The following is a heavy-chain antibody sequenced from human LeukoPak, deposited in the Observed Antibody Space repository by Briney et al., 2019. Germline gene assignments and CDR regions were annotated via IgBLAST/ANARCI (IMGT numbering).Heavy chain of an antibody. J-gene: IGHJ4*02. D-gene: IGHD6-13*01. Sequence: LSETLSLTCTVSGGSISSYYWSWIRQPPGKGLEWIGYIYYSGSTNYNPSLKSRVTISVDTSKNQFSLKLSSVTAADTAVYYCARDNAAAGNFVDRGLDYWGQGTLVTVSS. CDR1: GGSISSYY. V-gene: IGHV4-59*12. CDR3: ARDNAAAGNFVDRGLDY. CDR2: IYYSGST.